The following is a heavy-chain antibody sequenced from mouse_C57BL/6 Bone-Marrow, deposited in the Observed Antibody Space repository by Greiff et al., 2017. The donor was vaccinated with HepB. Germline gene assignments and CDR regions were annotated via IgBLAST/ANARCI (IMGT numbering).Heavy chain of an antibody. J-gene: IGHJ1*03. CDR2: IWWNDDK. CDR1: GFSLSTSNMG. D-gene: IGHD1-1*01. CDR3: ARKTAVVANALYWYFDV. V-gene: IGHV8-5*01. Sequence: QVTLKEPGPGLLQPSQTLSLSCSFSGFSLSTSNMGIGWIRQPPGRGLEWLAHIWWNDDKYYNPSLKSRLTISKDTSNNQVFLTITSVHTAVTATYYCARKTAVVANALYWYFDVWGTGTTVTVSS.